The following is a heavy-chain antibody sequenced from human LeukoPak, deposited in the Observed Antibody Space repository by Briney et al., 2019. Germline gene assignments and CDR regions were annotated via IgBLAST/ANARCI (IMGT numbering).Heavy chain of an antibody. J-gene: IGHJ6*03. CDR2: IIPIFGTA. D-gene: IGHD6-13*01. V-gene: IGHV1-69*05. CDR1: GGTFSSYA. CDR3: ARPPLGVAAAGTSYYYYMDV. Sequence: ASVKVSCKASGGTFSSYAISWVRQAPGQGLEWMGGIIPIFGTANYAQKFQGRVTITTDESTSTAYMELSSLRSEDTAVYYCARPPLGVAAAGTSYYYYMDVWGKGTTVTVSS.